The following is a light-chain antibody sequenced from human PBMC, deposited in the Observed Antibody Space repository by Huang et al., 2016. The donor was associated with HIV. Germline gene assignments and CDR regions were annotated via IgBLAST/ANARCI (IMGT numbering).Light chain of an antibody. CDR3: QHYGTSPLS. Sequence: EIVLTQSPGTLSLSPGERATLSCRASQSVTSSYLAWDQQRPGQAPRLLIYAASKSAAGIPDRFSGSGSRTDFSLTISRLEPEDFAEYSCQHYGTSPLSFGGGTKVEIK. CDR1: QSVTSSY. J-gene: IGKJ4*01. V-gene: IGKV3-20*01. CDR2: AAS.